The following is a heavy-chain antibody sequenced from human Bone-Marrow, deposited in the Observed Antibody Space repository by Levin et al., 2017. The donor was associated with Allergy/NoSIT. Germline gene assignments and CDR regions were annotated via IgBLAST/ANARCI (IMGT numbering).Heavy chain of an antibody. D-gene: IGHD6-19*01. V-gene: IGHV5-10-1*01. Sequence: PGESLKISCKGSGYSFTSYWISWVRQMPGKGLEWMGRIDPSDSYTNYSPSFQGHVTISADKSISTAYLQWSSLKASDTAMYYCARLEYSSSSYYYHYMDGWGKGTTVTVSS. CDR3: ARLEYSSSSYYYHYMDG. CDR1: GYSFTSYW. J-gene: IGHJ6*03. CDR2: IDPSDSYT.